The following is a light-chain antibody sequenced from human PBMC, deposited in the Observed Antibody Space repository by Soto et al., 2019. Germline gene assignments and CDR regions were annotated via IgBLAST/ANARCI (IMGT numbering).Light chain of an antibody. V-gene: IGLV2-23*01. J-gene: IGLJ3*02. CDR3: CSYAGSRV. Sequence: QSALTQPASVSGSPGQSITISCTGTSSDVGRYNLVSWYQQHPGKAPKLMIYEGSKRPSGVSKRFSGSKSGNTASLTISGLQAEDEADYYCCSYAGSRVFGGGTKRTVL. CDR2: EGS. CDR1: SSDVGRYNL.